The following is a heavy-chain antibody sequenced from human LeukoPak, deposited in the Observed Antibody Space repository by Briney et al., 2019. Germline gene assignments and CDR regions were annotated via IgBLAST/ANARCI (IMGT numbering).Heavy chain of an antibody. CDR2: VNRDGSIR. J-gene: IGHJ4*02. CDR3: VRSYRDLTGYYNHFDY. CDR1: GLAVTTEW. D-gene: IGHD3-9*01. V-gene: IGHV3-74*01. Sequence: GGSLRLSCAATGLAVTTEWMHWVRQAPGKGLVWVSGVNRDGSIRNYADSVKGRFTISRDDAKKTLYLQMNSLRPEDTAAYYCVRSYRDLTGYYNHFDYWGQGNLVTVSS.